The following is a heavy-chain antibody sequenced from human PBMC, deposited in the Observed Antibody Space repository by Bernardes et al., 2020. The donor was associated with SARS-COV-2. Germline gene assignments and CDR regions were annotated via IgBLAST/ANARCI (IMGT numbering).Heavy chain of an antibody. J-gene: IGHJ4*02. Sequence: SETLSLTCTVSGDSINTYYWNWIRQPAGKGLEWIGRIYSSGNTNYNPSLKSRVTMSVDTSKSQFSLKLSSVTAADTAVYYCARWGAAAGIDYWGQGTLVTVSS. CDR1: GDSINTYY. CDR2: IYSSGNT. V-gene: IGHV4-4*07. CDR3: ARWGAAAGIDY. D-gene: IGHD6-13*01.